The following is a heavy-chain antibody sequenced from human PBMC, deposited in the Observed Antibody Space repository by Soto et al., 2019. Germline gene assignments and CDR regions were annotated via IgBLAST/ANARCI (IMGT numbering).Heavy chain of an antibody. Sequence: PSETLSLTCTVSGGSMRNYYWTWIRQPAGKGLEWIGRIYSSGTTNYNPSLKSRFSMSVDMSQNQFSLKLNSVTAADTAVYYCARDSSGWYGDALDIWGQGTMVAVSS. J-gene: IGHJ3*02. CDR1: GGSMRNYY. D-gene: IGHD6-19*01. V-gene: IGHV4-4*07. CDR3: ARDSSGWYGDALDI. CDR2: IYSSGTT.